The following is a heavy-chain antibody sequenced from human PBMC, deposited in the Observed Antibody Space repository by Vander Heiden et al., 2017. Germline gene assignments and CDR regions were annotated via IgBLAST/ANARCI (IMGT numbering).Heavy chain of an antibody. CDR1: GFTFSNAW. CDR2: IKSKTDGGTT. J-gene: IGHJ4*02. D-gene: IGHD4-17*01. Sequence: EVQLVESGGGLVKPGGSLRLSCAASGFTFSNAWMNWVRQAPGKGLEWVGRIKSKTDGGTTDYAAPVKGRFTISRDDSKNTLYLQMDSLKTEDTAVYYCTTDLYGDGTHDYWGQGTLVTVSS. CDR3: TTDLYGDGTHDY. V-gene: IGHV3-15*07.